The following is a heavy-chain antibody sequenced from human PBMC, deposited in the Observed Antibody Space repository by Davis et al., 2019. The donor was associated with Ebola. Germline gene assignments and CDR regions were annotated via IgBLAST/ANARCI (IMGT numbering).Heavy chain of an antibody. D-gene: IGHD2-15*01. CDR1: GFTFSNYA. CDR3: AKTVVVITARFDN. Sequence: GESLKISCAASGFTFSNYAMSWVRQAPGKGLEWVSAIDGGGDATYYADSVKGRFTISRDNSKNTLYLQMNSLRAEDTAIYYCAKTVVVITARFDNWGQGTLVTVSS. V-gene: IGHV3-23*01. J-gene: IGHJ4*02. CDR2: IDGGGDAT.